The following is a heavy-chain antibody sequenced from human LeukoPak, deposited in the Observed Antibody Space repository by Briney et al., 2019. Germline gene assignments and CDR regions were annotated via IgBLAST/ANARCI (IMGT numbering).Heavy chain of an antibody. CDR3: ARDFLEDVY. V-gene: IGHV3-48*01. Sequence: PGGSLRLSCAASGFTFSNYNMNWVRQAPGKGLEWVSYISSSSTTIHYADSVRGRFTISRDNARNSLYLQMNSLRAEDTAVYYCARDFLEDVYWGQGTLVTVSP. CDR2: ISSSSTTI. D-gene: IGHD3-3*01. CDR1: GFTFSNYN. J-gene: IGHJ4*02.